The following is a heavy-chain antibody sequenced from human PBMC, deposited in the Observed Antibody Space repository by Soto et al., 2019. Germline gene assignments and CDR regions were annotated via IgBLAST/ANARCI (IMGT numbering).Heavy chain of an antibody. Sequence: GGSLRLSCAASGFTLSSYAMTWVRQAPGKGLEWVSTISGSGGSTYYADSVKGRFTISRDNSKNTLYLQMNSLRADDTAVYYCAKVTYYYASGTYYGPFDYWGQGTLVTVSS. CDR3: AKVTYYYASGTYYGPFDY. V-gene: IGHV3-23*01. CDR1: GFTLSSYA. D-gene: IGHD3-10*01. CDR2: ISGSGGST. J-gene: IGHJ4*02.